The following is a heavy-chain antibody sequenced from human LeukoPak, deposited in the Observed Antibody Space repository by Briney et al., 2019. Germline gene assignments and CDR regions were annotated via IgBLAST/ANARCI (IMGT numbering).Heavy chain of an antibody. V-gene: IGHV4-34*01. D-gene: IGHD3-10*01. CDR1: GGSFSGYY. J-gene: IGHJ3*02. CDR2: INHSGRT. CDR3: ARTHMVRGVTAVDAFDI. Sequence: SETLSLTCAVYGGSFSGYYWSWIRQPPGKGLEWIGEINHSGRTNYNPSLKSRVTISVDTSKNQFSLKLSSVTAADTAVYYCARTHMVRGVTAVDAFDIWGQGTMVTVSS.